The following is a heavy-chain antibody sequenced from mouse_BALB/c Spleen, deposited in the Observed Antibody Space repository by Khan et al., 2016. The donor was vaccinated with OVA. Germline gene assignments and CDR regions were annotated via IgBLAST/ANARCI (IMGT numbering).Heavy chain of an antibody. J-gene: IGHJ3*01. CDR3: AKNYASWFAY. Sequence: QVQLQQSGPELVKPGASVKMSCKASGYTFTDYVINWVKQRTGQGLEWIGEIYPGSGTTYYNEKFKGKATLTADKSSNTAYMQLSSLTSEDSAVYFCAKNYASWFAYWDQGTLVTVSA. V-gene: IGHV1-77*01. CDR2: IYPGSGTT. CDR1: GYTFTDYV.